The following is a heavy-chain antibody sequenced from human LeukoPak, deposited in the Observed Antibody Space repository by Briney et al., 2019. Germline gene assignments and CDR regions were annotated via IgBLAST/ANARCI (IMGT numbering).Heavy chain of an antibody. D-gene: IGHD6-19*01. CDR2: IYTSGST. Sequence: SQTLSLTCTVSGGSISSGSYYWSWIRQPAGKGLEWIGRIYTSGSTNYNPSLKSRVTISVDTSKNQLSLKLSSVTAADTAVYYCARGGYSSGWSPIDYYYYYGMDVWGQGTTVTVSS. J-gene: IGHJ6*02. CDR1: GGSISSGSYY. CDR3: ARGGYSSGWSPIDYYYYYGMDV. V-gene: IGHV4-61*02.